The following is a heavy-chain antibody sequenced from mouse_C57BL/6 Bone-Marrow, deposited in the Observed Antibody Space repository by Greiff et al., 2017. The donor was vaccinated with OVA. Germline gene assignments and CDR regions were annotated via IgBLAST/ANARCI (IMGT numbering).Heavy chain of an antibody. CDR1: GYTFTSYT. D-gene: IGHD1-1*01. Sequence: QVHVKQSGAELARPGASVKMSCKASGYTFTSYTMHWVKQRPGQGLEWIGYINPSSGYTKYNQKFKDKATLTADKSSSTAYMQLSSLTSEDSAVYYCARRDYGSWYYFDYWGQGTTLTVSS. V-gene: IGHV1-4*01. CDR3: ARRDYGSWYYFDY. J-gene: IGHJ2*01. CDR2: INPSSGYT.